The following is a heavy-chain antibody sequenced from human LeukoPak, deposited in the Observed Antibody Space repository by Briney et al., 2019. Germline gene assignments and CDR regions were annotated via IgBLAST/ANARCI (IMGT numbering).Heavy chain of an antibody. CDR3: ASAPYDSGGYYYPHYMDV. Sequence: GGSLRLSCAASGFTVSSNYMSWVRQAPGKGLEWVSVIYSGGSTYYADSVKGRFTISRDNSKNTLYLQMNSLRAEDTAVYYCASAPYDSGGYYYPHYMDVWGKGTTVTVSS. J-gene: IGHJ6*03. D-gene: IGHD3-22*01. CDR1: GFTVSSNY. CDR2: IYSGGST. V-gene: IGHV3-66*01.